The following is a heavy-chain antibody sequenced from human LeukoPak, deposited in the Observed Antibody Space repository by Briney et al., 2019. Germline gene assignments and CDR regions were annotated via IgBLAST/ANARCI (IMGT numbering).Heavy chain of an antibody. CDR2: SGDSDGST. Sequence: GGSLRLSCASSGFTFSGSGMSWVRQAPGKGLEWISNSGDSDGSTYYADSLKGRFTISRDNSKNTLYMQMNNLTAEDTAVYYCAKGGCRGTCNPLAYWGQGALVTVSP. J-gene: IGHJ4*02. D-gene: IGHD2-15*01. CDR1: GFTFSGSG. CDR3: AKGGCRGTCNPLAY. V-gene: IGHV3-23*01.